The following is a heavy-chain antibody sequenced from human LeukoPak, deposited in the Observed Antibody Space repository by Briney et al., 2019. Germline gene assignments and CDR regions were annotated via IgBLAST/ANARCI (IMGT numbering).Heavy chain of an antibody. J-gene: IGHJ4*02. Sequence: ASVTVSCKASGRSFNSRALSWVRQAPGQGLEWMGGIIPIFGALNYAQKFQDRVTITADESTNTVYMELSSLKSEDTAVYYCARGETLYDSVSRSYRYTSFDFWGQGTLVTVSS. CDR3: ARGETLYDSVSRSYRYTSFDF. D-gene: IGHD3-16*02. V-gene: IGHV1-69*13. CDR2: IIPIFGAL. CDR1: GRSFNSRA.